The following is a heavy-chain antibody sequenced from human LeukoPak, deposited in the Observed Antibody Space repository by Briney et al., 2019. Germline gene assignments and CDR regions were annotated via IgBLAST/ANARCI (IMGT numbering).Heavy chain of an antibody. Sequence: GGSLRLSCEASGFTFSSYGMHWVRQAPGKGLEWVAFIRYDGSNKYYADSVKGRFTISRDNSKNPLYLQMNSLRAEDTAVYYCAKDPRRGVGFVGATFDYWGQGTLVSVSS. CDR3: AKDPRRGVGFVGATFDY. CDR2: IRYDGSNK. J-gene: IGHJ4*02. D-gene: IGHD1-26*01. V-gene: IGHV3-30*02. CDR1: GFTFSSYG.